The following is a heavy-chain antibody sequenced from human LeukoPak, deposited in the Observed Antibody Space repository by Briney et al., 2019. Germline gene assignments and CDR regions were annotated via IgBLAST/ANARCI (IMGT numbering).Heavy chain of an antibody. CDR3: ARDGLGRGVFDH. V-gene: IGHV3-30-3*01. CDR1: GFTFSSYA. J-gene: IGHJ4*02. D-gene: IGHD3-10*01. Sequence: GRSLRLSCAASGFTFSSYAMHWVRQAPGKGLEWVAVISYDGSNKYYADSVKGRFTISRDNAKNSLYLQMNSLRAEDTAVYYCARDGLGRGVFDHWGPGTLVTVSS. CDR2: ISYDGSNK.